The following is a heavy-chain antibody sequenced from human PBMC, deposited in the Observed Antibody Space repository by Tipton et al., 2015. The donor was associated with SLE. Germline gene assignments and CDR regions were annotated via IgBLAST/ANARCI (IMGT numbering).Heavy chain of an antibody. J-gene: IGHJ4*02. CDR3: ARAGPPSDY. V-gene: IGHV3-48*02. Sequence: GSLRLSCAASGFTFSSHSMNWVRQAPGKGLEWVSYISSSGFTIYYADSVKGRFTISRDDAKNSLYLQMNSLRDEDTAVYYCARAGPPSDYWGQGTLVTISS. CDR2: ISSSGFTI. CDR1: GFTFSSHS.